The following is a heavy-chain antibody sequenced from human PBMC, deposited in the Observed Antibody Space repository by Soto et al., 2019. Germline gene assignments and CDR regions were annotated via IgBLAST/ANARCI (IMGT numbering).Heavy chain of an antibody. CDR3: ATLGGRAMVKIDS. D-gene: IGHD5-18*01. Sequence: QVQLVRSGAEVRKPGSSVKVSCKASGGTFSSYANSWVRQAPGQGLEWMGGIIPIFGTANYAQKFQGRVTITADKSTSTAYMQLSSLRSEDTAVYYCATLGGRAMVKIDSWGQGTLVTVSS. V-gene: IGHV1-69*06. J-gene: IGHJ4*02. CDR2: IIPIFGTA. CDR1: GGTFSSYA.